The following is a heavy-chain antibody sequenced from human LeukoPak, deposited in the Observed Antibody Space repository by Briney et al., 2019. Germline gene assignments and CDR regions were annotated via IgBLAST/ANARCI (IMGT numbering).Heavy chain of an antibody. V-gene: IGHV4-31*03. CDR3: ARGLSLLGSEEGLPLGY. Sequence: SETLSLTGSVSGGSVSSGGQYWTWIRQQPGKGLEWIGYIYYRGSTDYNPSLGSRVTISIDTSKNHFSLRLDSVTAADTAVYYCARGLSLLGSEEGLPLGYWGQGSLVTVSS. D-gene: IGHD2-21*01. J-gene: IGHJ4*02. CDR1: GGSVSSGGQY. CDR2: IYYRGST.